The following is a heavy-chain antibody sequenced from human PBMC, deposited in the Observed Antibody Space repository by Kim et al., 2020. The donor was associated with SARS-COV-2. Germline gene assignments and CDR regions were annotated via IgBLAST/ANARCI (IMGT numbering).Heavy chain of an antibody. CDR3: TTSLDCSSTSCYDY. Sequence: AAPVKGRFTISRDDSKHTLYLQMNSLKTKDTAVYYCTTSLDCSSTSCYDYWGQGTLVTVYS. J-gene: IGHJ4*02. V-gene: IGHV3-15*01. D-gene: IGHD2-2*01.